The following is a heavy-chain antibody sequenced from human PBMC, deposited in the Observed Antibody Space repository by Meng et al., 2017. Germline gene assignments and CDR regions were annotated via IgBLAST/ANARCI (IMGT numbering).Heavy chain of an antibody. J-gene: IGHJ5*02. Sequence: QLQLQQWGAGLLRPSETLSLTCAVHGGSFSGYYWSWIRQPPGKGLEWIGEINHSGSTNYNPSLKSRVTISVDTSKNQFSLKLSSLTAADTAVYYCACPAKLGYCSGGSCYSFDNWGQGTLVTVSS. CDR3: ACPAKLGYCSGGSCYSFDN. CDR1: GGSFSGYY. D-gene: IGHD2-15*01. CDR2: INHSGST. V-gene: IGHV4-34*01.